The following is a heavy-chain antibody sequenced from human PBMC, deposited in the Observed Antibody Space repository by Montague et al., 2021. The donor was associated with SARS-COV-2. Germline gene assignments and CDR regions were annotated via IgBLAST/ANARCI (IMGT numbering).Heavy chain of an antibody. V-gene: IGHV4-59*02. CDR3: VRDPAPGGSGTFYDY. CDR1: GDSVRHDF. CDR2: VYYSRSS. Sequence: SETLSLTCTVSGDSVRHDFWTWIRQPPGKGLEWIGYVYYSRSSSYNPSLRGRVSIAVDTSKNQFSLRLSTVTAADTAIYYCVRDPAPGGSGTFYDYWGQGTLVAVSS. J-gene: IGHJ4*02. D-gene: IGHD1-26*01.